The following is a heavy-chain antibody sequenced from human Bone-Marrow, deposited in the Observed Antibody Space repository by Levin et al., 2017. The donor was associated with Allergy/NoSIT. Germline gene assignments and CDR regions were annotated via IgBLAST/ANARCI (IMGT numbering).Heavy chain of an antibody. J-gene: IGHJ4*02. V-gene: IGHV4-39*02. CDR1: GGSISSSSYY. CDR2: VYYSGDT. D-gene: IGHD2-2*01. Sequence: HSQTLSLTCTVSGGSISSSSYYWGWIRQPPGKGLEWIGTVYYSGDTFYNPSLKSRVTISVDTSKNQFSLKLNSVTAADTAVYYCARDETSSRSKFEYWGQGTLVTVSS. CDR3: ARDETSSRSKFEY.